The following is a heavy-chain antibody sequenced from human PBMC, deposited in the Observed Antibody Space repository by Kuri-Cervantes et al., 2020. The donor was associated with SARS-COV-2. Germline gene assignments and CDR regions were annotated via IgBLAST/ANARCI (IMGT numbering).Heavy chain of an antibody. V-gene: IGHV1-18*01. CDR2: ISTYNGNT. J-gene: IGHJ6*03. CDR3: ARGWSRSGFGVVHYYYYMDV. Sequence: ASVKVSCKASGYTFTTYGISWVRQAPGRGLEWMGWISTYNGNTNYAQKFQGRVTMTRDTSISTAYMELSRLRSDDTAVYYCARGWSRSGFGVVHYYYYMDVWGKGTTVTVSS. CDR1: GYTFTTYG. D-gene: IGHD3-3*01.